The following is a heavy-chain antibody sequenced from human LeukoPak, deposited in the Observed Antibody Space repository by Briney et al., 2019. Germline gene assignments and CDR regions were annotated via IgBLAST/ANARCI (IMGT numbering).Heavy chain of an antibody. V-gene: IGHV3-23*01. Sequence: GGSLRLSCAASGFTFSSYAVNWVRQAPGKGLEWVSTISGGGGSTYYADSVKGRFTISRDNSKNTLYLQVNSLRAEDTAVYYCAKGGKWDVTPFDYWGQGTLVTVSS. D-gene: IGHD1-26*01. CDR2: ISGGGGST. J-gene: IGHJ4*02. CDR1: GFTFSSYA. CDR3: AKGGKWDVTPFDY.